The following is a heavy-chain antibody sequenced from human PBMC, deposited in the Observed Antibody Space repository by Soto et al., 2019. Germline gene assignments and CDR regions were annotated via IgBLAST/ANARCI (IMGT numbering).Heavy chain of an antibody. D-gene: IGHD3-22*01. J-gene: IGHJ6*02. CDR3: ARDREYYYDSSGYRHYYVMDV. CDR1: GGSISSYY. CDR2: IYYSGST. Sequence: SETLSLTCTVSGGSISSYYWSWIRQSPGKGLEWIGYIYYSGSTNYNPSLKSRVTISVDTSKNQFSLKLSSVTAADTALYYCARDREYYYDSSGYRHYYVMDVWGQGTTVTVSS. V-gene: IGHV4-59*01.